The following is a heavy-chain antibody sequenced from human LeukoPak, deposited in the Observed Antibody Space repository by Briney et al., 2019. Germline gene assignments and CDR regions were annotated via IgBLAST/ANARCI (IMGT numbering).Heavy chain of an antibody. CDR3: ARRDKWLRRRFDP. CDR1: GGSFSGYY. Sequence: SETLSLTCAVYGGSFSGYYWSWIRQPPGKGLEWIGEINHSGSTNYNPSLKSRVTISVDTSKNQFSLKLSSVTAADTAVYYCARRDKWLRRRFDPWGQGTLVTVSS. V-gene: IGHV4-34*01. CDR2: INHSGST. J-gene: IGHJ5*02. D-gene: IGHD5-12*01.